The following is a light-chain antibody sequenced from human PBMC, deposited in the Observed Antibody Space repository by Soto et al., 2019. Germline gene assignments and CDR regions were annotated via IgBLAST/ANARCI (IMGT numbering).Light chain of an antibody. J-gene: IGKJ4*01. V-gene: IGKV3-20*01. CDR2: GAS. CDR3: QQYGSSPLT. Sequence: EIVLTQSPGTLSLSPGERATLSCRASQSVSSSFLAWYQQKPGQAPRLLIYGASSRATGIPDRFSGSGSGTDFTITISRLAPEDVAVYYCQQYGSSPLTFGGGTKVEIK. CDR1: QSVSSSF.